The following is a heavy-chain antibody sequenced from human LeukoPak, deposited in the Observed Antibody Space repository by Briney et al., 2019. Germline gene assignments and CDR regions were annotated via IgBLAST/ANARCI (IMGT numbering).Heavy chain of an antibody. Sequence: ASVKVSCKASGYTFTSYAMNWVRQAPGQGLEWMGWINPNSGGTNYAQKFQGRVTMTSDTSISTAYMELSRLRSDDTALYYCTRGSYYDSSGYSGVRLFDYWGQGTPVTVSS. D-gene: IGHD3-22*01. CDR1: GYTFTSYA. V-gene: IGHV1-2*02. CDR3: TRGSYYDSSGYSGVRLFDY. J-gene: IGHJ4*02. CDR2: INPNSGGT.